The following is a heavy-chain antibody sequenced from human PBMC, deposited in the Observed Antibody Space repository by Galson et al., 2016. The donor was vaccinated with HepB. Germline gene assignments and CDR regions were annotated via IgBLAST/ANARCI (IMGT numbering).Heavy chain of an antibody. CDR1: GFGFGIYW. Sequence: SLRLSCAASGFGFGIYWMHWVRQAPGKGLVWVSRINGDGSDTYYADSVKGRFTVSRDNAKNTLYLQMNSLRVEDTAVYYCARSDHFDPWGQGTLVTVSS. CDR3: ARSDHFDP. J-gene: IGHJ5*02. D-gene: IGHD1-14*01. V-gene: IGHV3-74*01. CDR2: INGDGSDT.